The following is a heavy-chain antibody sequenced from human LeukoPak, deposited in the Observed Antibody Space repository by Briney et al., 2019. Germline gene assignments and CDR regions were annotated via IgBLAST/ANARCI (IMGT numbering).Heavy chain of an antibody. V-gene: IGHV1-18*01. CDR1: GYTFTSYG. D-gene: IGHD2-15*01. CDR3: ARLGYCSGGSCKKEYYYYGMDV. Sequence: PGASVKVSCKASGYTFTSYGISWVRQAPGQGLEWMGWISAYNGNTNYAQKLQGRVTMTTDTSTSTAYMELRSLRSDDTAVYYCARLGYCSGGSCKKEYYYYGMDVWGQGTTVTVSS. J-gene: IGHJ6*02. CDR2: ISAYNGNT.